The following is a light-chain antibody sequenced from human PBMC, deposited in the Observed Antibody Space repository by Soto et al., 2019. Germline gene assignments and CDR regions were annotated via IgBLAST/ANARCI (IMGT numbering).Light chain of an antibody. J-gene: IGKJ2*01. Sequence: DVQMTQSPSTLSASVGDRVTITCRASQSISTWLAWYQQKPGKAPKLLIYDASILESGVPSRFSGSGSGTEFTLTISSLQPDDFATYYCQQYNTSKYTFGQGTNLEIK. CDR3: QQYNTSKYT. CDR1: QSISTW. V-gene: IGKV1-5*01. CDR2: DAS.